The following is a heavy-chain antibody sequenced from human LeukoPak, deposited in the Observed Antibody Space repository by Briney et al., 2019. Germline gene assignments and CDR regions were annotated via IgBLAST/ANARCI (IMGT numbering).Heavy chain of an antibody. V-gene: IGHV1-2*02. Sequence: ASVKVSCKASGYXFTNYYMHWVRQAPGQGLEWMGWINPNSGGTNYAQKFQGRVTMTRDTSISTAYMELSRLRSDDTAVYYCARVVKSPGYSSSWYSYWGQGTLVTVSS. J-gene: IGHJ4*02. CDR3: ARVVKSPGYSSSWYSY. D-gene: IGHD6-13*01. CDR2: INPNSGGT. CDR1: GYXFTNYY.